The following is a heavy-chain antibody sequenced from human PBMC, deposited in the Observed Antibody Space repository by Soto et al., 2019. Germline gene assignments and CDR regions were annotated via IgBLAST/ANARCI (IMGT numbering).Heavy chain of an antibody. Sequence: GGSLRLSCAASGFTFSTYTMNWVRQSPGKGLEWVSSISSSGSYINYADPVKGRFTISRDNAKNSLSLQMNSLRAEDTAVYHCARAYCSSASCSASYFYSGMDVWGQGTTVTVSS. V-gene: IGHV3-21*01. J-gene: IGHJ6*02. CDR2: ISSSGSYI. CDR3: ARAYCSSASCSASYFYSGMDV. D-gene: IGHD2-2*01. CDR1: GFTFSTYT.